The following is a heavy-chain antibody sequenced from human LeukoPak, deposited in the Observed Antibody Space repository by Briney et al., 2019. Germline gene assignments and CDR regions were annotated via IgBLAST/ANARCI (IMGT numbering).Heavy chain of an antibody. J-gene: IGHJ4*02. CDR2: IKQDGSEK. D-gene: IGHD2-21*02. CDR1: GFIFSTYW. V-gene: IGHV3-7*01. CDR3: ARDGFSSAINY. Sequence: GGSLRLSCAASGFIFSTYWMSWVRQVPGKGLERVANIKQDGSEKYYVDSVKGRFTISRDNAKNSLYLQMNSLRAEDTAVYYCARDGFSSAINYWGQGTLVTVSS.